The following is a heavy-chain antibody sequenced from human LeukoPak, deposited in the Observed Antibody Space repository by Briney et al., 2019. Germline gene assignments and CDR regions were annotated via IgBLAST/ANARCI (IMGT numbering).Heavy chain of an antibody. CDR1: GFTFSSYA. CDR3: AKDRRGFTTVTQDSDY. Sequence: GGSLRLSCAASGFTFSSYAMSWVRQAPGKGLEWVSAISGSGGSTYYADSVKGRFTISRDNSKNTLYLQMNSLRAEDTAVYYCAKDRRGFTTVTQDSDYWGQGTLVTDSS. V-gene: IGHV3-23*01. J-gene: IGHJ4*02. D-gene: IGHD4-17*01. CDR2: ISGSGGST.